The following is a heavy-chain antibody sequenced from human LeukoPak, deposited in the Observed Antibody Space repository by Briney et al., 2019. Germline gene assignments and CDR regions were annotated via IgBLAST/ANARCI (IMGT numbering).Heavy chain of an antibody. D-gene: IGHD7-27*01. CDR3: TTGNWGPH. CDR2: IKPKTDGGTT. V-gene: IGHV3-15*01. J-gene: IGHJ4*02. CDR1: GLTFSNYC. Sequence: GGSLRLSCVVSGLTFSNYCMTWVRQAPGKGLEWVGRIKPKTDGGTTDYAAPVKGRFTISRDDSKNTLYLQMNSLKTEDTAVYYCTTGNWGPHWGQGTLVTVSS.